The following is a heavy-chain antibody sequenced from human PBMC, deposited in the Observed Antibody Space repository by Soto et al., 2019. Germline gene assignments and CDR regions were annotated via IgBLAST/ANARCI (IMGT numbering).Heavy chain of an antibody. CDR3: VKNSVWFNT. Sequence: QLLQSGGGLVQPGGSLTLSCAASGFTFGTTDMSWVRQAPGEGLEWVSTIDGSGGITYYADSVKGRFTISRDNSRNTVYLQMNGVRGDDTALYYCVKNSVWFNTLGQGALVTVSS. V-gene: IGHV3-23*01. CDR1: GFTFGTTD. CDR2: IDGSGGIT. J-gene: IGHJ5*02.